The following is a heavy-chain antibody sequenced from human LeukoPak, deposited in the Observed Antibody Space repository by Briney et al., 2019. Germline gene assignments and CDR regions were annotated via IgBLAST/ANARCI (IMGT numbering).Heavy chain of an antibody. CDR1: GYSFTNYW. Sequence: GESLKISCKGSGYSFTNYWIGWVRQMPGKGLEWMGIIYPGDSYTRYSPFFQGQVTISADKSINTAYLQWGSLKASDTAVYYCARQPNPDFDYWGQGTPVTVSS. V-gene: IGHV5-51*01. CDR3: ARQPNPDFDY. CDR2: IYPGDSYT. J-gene: IGHJ4*02.